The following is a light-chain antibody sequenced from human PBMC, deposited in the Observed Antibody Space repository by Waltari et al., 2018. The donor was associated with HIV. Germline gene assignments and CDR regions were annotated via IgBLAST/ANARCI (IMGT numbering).Light chain of an antibody. CDR3: MQSLQLPPT. CDR2: QVS. J-gene: IGKJ2*01. V-gene: IGKV2D-29*01. Sequence: EIVLTQAPPSLSVAPGQPATIPCKSSQSLKHSDGKTDLYWYLQRPGQPQQLLIYQVSTRFSGVPDRFSGSGTWPFFTLRISRVEPEDAGTYYCMQSLQLPPTFGQGTRLDIK. CDR1: QSLKHSDGKTD.